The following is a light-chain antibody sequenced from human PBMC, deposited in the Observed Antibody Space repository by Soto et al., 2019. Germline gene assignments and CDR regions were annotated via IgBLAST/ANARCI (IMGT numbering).Light chain of an antibody. CDR3: SSYTRSGVYV. V-gene: IGLV2-14*01. J-gene: IGLJ1*01. Sequence: QCVLTQPASVSGSPGQSITISCTGTSSDVGGYNAVSWYQQHPGRAPKLMIYDVSNRPSGISNRFSGSKSGSTASLTISGLQAEDDADYYCSSYTRSGVYVFGAGTKVTVL. CDR2: DVS. CDR1: SSDVGGYNA.